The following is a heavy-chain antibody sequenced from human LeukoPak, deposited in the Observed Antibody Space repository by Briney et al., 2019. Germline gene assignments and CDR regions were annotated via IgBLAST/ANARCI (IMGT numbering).Heavy chain of an antibody. V-gene: IGHV3-15*01. CDR1: GFTFSNAW. CDR3: TTDLRWELPPTDY. D-gene: IGHD1-26*01. J-gene: IGHJ4*02. CDR2: IKSKTDDETA. Sequence: PGGSLRLSCAASGFTFSNAWMSWVRQAPGKGLEWVGLIKSKTDDETAEYAAPVKGRSTISRDDSKNTLYLQMNSLKTEDTGVYYCTTDLRWELPPTDYWGQGTLVTVSS.